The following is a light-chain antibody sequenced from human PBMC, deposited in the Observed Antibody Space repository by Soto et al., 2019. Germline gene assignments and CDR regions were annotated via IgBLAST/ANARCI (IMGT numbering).Light chain of an antibody. CDR1: QGLLHSNGQTF. CDR2: LGS. V-gene: IGKV2-28*01. J-gene: IGKJ2*01. Sequence: DIVMTQSPLSLPVTPGEPASISCRSSQGLLHSNGQTFFDWYLQKPGQSPQLLIYLGSNRASGVPDRFSGSESGTDFTLKISRVEAEDVGLYYCMQGLQTPYTFGQGTKLEI. CDR3: MQGLQTPYT.